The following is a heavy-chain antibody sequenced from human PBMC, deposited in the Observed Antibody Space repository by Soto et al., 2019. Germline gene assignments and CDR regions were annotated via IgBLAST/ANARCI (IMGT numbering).Heavy chain of an antibody. CDR2: LHSGGDT. Sequence: EVQLVESGGGLVQPGGSLRLSCVASGIPVSSNYMTWVRQAPGKGLEWVSVLHSGGDTYYANSVKGRFTISRNDSTNTLYLQMTSLTPEDTALYYCARDGPYYYASRMDVWGQGTTVTVSS. V-gene: IGHV3-53*04. J-gene: IGHJ6*02. D-gene: IGHD3-10*01. CDR1: GIPVSSNY. CDR3: ARDGPYYYASRMDV.